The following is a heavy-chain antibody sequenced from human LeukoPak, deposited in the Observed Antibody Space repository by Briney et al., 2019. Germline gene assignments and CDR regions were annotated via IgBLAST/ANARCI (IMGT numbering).Heavy chain of an antibody. D-gene: IGHD5-12*01. V-gene: IGHV1-69*05. CDR1: GGTFNSYA. CDR3: ARVAIVATYFDY. J-gene: IGHJ4*02. CDR2: IIPIFGTA. Sequence: GASVKFSCKASGGTFNSYAISWVRQAPGQGLEWMGGIIPIFGTANYAQKFQGRVTITTDESTSTAYMELSSLRSEDTAVYYCARVAIVATYFDYWGQGTLVTVSS.